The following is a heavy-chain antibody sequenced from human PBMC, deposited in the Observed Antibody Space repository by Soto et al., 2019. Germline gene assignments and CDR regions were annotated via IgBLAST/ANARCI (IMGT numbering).Heavy chain of an antibody. J-gene: IGHJ4*02. Sequence: QVQLVQSGAEVKKPGASVKVSCKASGYTFTSYAMHWVRQAPGQRLEWMGWINAGNGNTKYSQKFQGRVTIPRDTAASTAEMELSSLRSEDTAVYYCARTSRGWFVVPDYWGQGTLVTVSS. D-gene: IGHD6-19*01. CDR2: INAGNGNT. CDR3: ARTSRGWFVVPDY. V-gene: IGHV1-3*01. CDR1: GYTFTSYA.